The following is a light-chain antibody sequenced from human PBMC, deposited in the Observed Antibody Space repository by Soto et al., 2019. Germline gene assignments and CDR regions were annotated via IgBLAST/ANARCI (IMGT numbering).Light chain of an antibody. CDR3: QQYNNWPLT. J-gene: IGKJ4*01. CDR1: QSFSSG. Sequence: EIVTTQSPATLSVSPGERATRSCRASQSFSSGLAWYQQKPGQAPRLLIYDTSARATGIPARFSGSGSGTEFTLTISSLQSEDFAVYYCQQYNNWPLTFGGGTKVEI. V-gene: IGKV3-15*01. CDR2: DTS.